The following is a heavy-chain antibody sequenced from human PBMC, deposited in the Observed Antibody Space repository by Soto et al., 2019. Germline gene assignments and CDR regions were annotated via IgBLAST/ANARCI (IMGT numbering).Heavy chain of an antibody. Sequence: SETLSLTCAVYGGSFSGYYWSWIRQPPGKGLEWIGEINHSGSTNYNPSLKSRVTISVDTSKNQFSLKLSSVTAADTAVYYCARRGRYFGPYTFDYWGQGTLVTVSS. CDR3: ARRGRYFGPYTFDY. D-gene: IGHD3-9*01. V-gene: IGHV4-34*01. CDR1: GGSFSGYY. J-gene: IGHJ4*02. CDR2: INHSGST.